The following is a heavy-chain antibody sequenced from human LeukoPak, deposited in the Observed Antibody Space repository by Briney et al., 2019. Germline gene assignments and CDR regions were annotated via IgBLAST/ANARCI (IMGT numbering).Heavy chain of an antibody. CDR1: GGSISSNSYY. CDR3: ARALSVLGGPDFDY. Sequence: PSETLSLTCTVSGGSISSNSYYWGWIRQPPGKGLEWIGSIYYSGSTYYNPSLKSRVTISVDTSKNQFSLKLSSVTAADTAVYYCARALSVLGGPDFDYWGQGTLVTVSS. CDR2: IYYSGST. J-gene: IGHJ4*02. D-gene: IGHD3-16*01. V-gene: IGHV4-39*07.